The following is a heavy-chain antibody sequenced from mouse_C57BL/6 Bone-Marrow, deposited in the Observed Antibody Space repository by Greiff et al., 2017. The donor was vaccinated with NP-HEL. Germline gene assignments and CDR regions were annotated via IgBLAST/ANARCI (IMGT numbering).Heavy chain of an antibody. CDR3: AREAITTVVAGVYFDY. J-gene: IGHJ2*01. D-gene: IGHD1-1*01. CDR2: INPSNGGT. CDR1: GYTFTSYW. Sequence: QVQLQQPGTELVKPGASVKLSCKASGYTFTSYWMHWVKQRPGQGLEWIGNINPSNGGTNYNEKFKSKATLTVDKSSSTAYMQLSSLTSEDSAVYYCAREAITTVVAGVYFDYWGQGTTLTVSS. V-gene: IGHV1-53*01.